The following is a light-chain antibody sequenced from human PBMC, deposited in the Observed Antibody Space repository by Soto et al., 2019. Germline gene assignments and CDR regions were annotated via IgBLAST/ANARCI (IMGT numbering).Light chain of an antibody. V-gene: IGKV3-15*01. Sequence: EIVMTQSPSTLSVPPGESATLSCRARQSVSSTLAWYQKKPGQAPRLLLYGASTRATGIPARFSGSGSGTELTLTISSLHSEYFAVYYCQQYNNWPSWTFGQGTKVDIK. CDR1: QSVSST. CDR3: QQYNNWPSWT. CDR2: GAS. J-gene: IGKJ1*01.